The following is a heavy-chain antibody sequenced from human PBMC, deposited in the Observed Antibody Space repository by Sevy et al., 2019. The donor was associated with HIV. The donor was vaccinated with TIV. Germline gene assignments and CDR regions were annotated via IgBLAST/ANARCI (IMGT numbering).Heavy chain of an antibody. V-gene: IGHV4-59*01. CDR2: IYYSGST. CDR1: GGSISSYY. CDR3: ARGFSYPRDSSGYYPGFDY. J-gene: IGHJ4*02. D-gene: IGHD3-22*01. Sequence: SETLSLTCTVSGGSISSYYWSWIRQPPGKGLEWIGYIYYSGSTNYNPSLKSRVTISVDTSKNQFSLKLSSVTAADTAVYYCARGFSYPRDSSGYYPGFDYWGQGTLVTVSS.